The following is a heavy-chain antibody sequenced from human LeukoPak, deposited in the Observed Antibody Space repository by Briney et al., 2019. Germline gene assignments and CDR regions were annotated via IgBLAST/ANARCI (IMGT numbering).Heavy chain of an antibody. J-gene: IGHJ4*02. D-gene: IGHD6-6*01. CDR1: GFTFSSKY. V-gene: IGHV3-66*02. CDR3: AGGMSIAAPYY. Sequence: GGSLRLSCAASGFTFSSKYMSWVRQAPGKGLEWVSVIYSGGSTYYADSVKGRFTISRDNSKNTLYLQMNSLRAEDTAVYYCAGGMSIAAPYYWGQGTLVTVSS. CDR2: IYSGGST.